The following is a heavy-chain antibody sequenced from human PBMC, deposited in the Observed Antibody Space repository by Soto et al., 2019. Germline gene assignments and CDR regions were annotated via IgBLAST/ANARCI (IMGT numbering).Heavy chain of an antibody. CDR3: AKVGGVSEEGDAFDI. CDR2: ISWNSGSI. V-gene: IGHV3-9*01. J-gene: IGHJ3*02. D-gene: IGHD3-16*01. CDR1: GFTFDDYA. Sequence: EVQLVESGGGLVQPGRSLRLSCAASGFTFDDYAMHWVRQAPGKGLEWVSGISWNSGSIGYADSVKGRFTISRDNAKNSLYLQMNSLRAEDTALYYCAKVGGVSEEGDAFDIWGQGTMVTVSS.